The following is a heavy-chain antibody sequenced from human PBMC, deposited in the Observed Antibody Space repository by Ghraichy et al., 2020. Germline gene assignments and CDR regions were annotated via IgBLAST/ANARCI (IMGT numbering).Heavy chain of an antibody. Sequence: GGSLRLSCAASGFTFSSYWMYWVRQAPGKGLVWVSRINSDGSSASYADSERGRFTISRDNAKNTLHLQMNSLRAEDTAVYYCAGNTKYYDLLTGYSFDAFDIWGQGTMVTVSS. D-gene: IGHD3-9*01. J-gene: IGHJ3*02. CDR3: AGNTKYYDLLTGYSFDAFDI. CDR1: GFTFSSYW. CDR2: INSDGSSA. V-gene: IGHV3-74*01.